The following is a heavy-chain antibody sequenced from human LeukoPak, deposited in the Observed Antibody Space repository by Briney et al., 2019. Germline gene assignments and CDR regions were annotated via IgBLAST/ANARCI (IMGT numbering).Heavy chain of an antibody. CDR2: FDPEDGET. V-gene: IGHV1-24*01. CDR1: GYTLTELS. J-gene: IGHJ4*02. CDR3: ATVLAEAPGYYFDY. D-gene: IGHD6-13*01. Sequence: GSVKVSCKVSGYTLTELSMHWVRQAPGKGLGWMGGFDPEDGETIYAQKFQGRVTMTEDTSTDTAYMELSSLRSEDTAVYYCATVLAEAPGYYFDYWGQGTLVTVSS.